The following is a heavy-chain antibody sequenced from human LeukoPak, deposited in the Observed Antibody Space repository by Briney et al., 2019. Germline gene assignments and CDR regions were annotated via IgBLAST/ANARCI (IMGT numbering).Heavy chain of an antibody. J-gene: IGHJ4*02. Sequence: GGSLRLSCAASGFTFSSYSMNWVRQAPGKGLEWVSSISSSSSYIYYADSVKGRFTISRDNAENSLYLQMNSLRAEDTAVYYCARVGYYYDSSGYYHAEYYFDYWGQGTLVTVSS. CDR2: ISSSSSYI. D-gene: IGHD3-22*01. CDR3: ARVGYYYDSSGYYHAEYYFDY. CDR1: GFTFSSYS. V-gene: IGHV3-21*01.